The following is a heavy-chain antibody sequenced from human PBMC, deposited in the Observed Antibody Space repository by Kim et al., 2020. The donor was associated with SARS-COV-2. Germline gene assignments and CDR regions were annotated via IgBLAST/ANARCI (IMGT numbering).Heavy chain of an antibody. D-gene: IGHD6-19*01. V-gene: IGHV3-23*01. Sequence: TYYADSVKGRFTISRDTSMNTLYLQMNSLRAEDTAVYFCAKDRGHWLSDSWGQGTLVTVSS. CDR3: AKDRGHWLSDS. J-gene: IGHJ4*02. CDR2: T.